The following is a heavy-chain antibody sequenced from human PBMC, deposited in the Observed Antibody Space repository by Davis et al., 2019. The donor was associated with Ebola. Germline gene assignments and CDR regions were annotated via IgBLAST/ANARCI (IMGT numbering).Heavy chain of an antibody. D-gene: IGHD1-26*01. J-gene: IGHJ4*02. CDR2: ISTSVFTT. CDR3: VRDDVGALGF. Sequence: GESLKISCVASGFSFSYSSMNWVRQAPGKGLEWISYISTSVFTTYYADSVKGRFTISRDNAKNSLFLQMNSLRDEDTAVYYCVRDDVGALGFWGRGTLVTVSS. V-gene: IGHV3-48*02. CDR1: GFSFSYSS.